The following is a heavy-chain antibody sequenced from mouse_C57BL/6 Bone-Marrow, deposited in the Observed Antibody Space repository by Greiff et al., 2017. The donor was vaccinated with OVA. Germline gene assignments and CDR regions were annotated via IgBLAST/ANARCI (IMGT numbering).Heavy chain of an antibody. CDR1: GYTFTSYW. J-gene: IGHJ4*01. CDR3: TRSKDGNYLYYAMDY. Sequence: VQLKQSGTVLARPGASVKMSCKTSGYTFTSYWMHWVKQRPGQGLEWIGAIYPGNSDTSYNQKFKGKAKLTAVTSASTAYMELSSLTNEDSAVYYCTRSKDGNYLYYAMDYWGQGTSVTVSS. CDR2: IYPGNSDT. D-gene: IGHD2-1*01. V-gene: IGHV1-5*01.